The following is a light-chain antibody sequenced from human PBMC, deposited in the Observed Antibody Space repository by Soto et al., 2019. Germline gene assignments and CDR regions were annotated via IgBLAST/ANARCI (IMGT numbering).Light chain of an antibody. V-gene: IGKV3-20*01. Sequence: EVVLTQSPGTLSLSPGERATLSCRASQNVYINSLAWYQQKPGQPPRLLIYGASTRAAGIPERISGSGSGADFALSIDGLEPEDFATYYCQHYNSYSEAFGQGTKVELK. CDR3: QHYNSYSEA. J-gene: IGKJ1*01. CDR1: QNVYINS. CDR2: GAS.